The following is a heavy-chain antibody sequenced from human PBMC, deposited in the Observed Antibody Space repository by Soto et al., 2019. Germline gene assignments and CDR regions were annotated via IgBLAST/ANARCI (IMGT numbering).Heavy chain of an antibody. CDR3: ARGGIVVVPAATPPRSSCFDP. V-gene: IGHV4-31*03. D-gene: IGHD2-2*01. CDR2: IYYSGST. CDR1: GGSISSGGYY. Sequence: QVQLQESGPGLVKPSQTLSLTCTVSGGSISSGGYYWSWIRQHPGKGLEWIGYIYYSGSTYYNPSLKIRVTISVDTSKNQFSLKLSSVTAADTPVYYCARGGIVVVPAATPPRSSCFDPWGQGTLVTVSS. J-gene: IGHJ5*02.